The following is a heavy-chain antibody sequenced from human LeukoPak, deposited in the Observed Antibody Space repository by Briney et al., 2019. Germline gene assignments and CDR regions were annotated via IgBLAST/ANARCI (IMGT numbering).Heavy chain of an antibody. V-gene: IGHV4-39*07. J-gene: IGHJ4*02. D-gene: IGHD1-26*01. CDR2: IYYSGST. CDR1: GGSISSSSYY. Sequence: PSETLSLTCTVSGGSISSSSYYWGWIRQPPGKGLEWIGSIYYSGSTYYNPSLKSRVTISVDTSKNQFSLKLSSVTAADTAVYYCARGWELKSSFDYRGQGTLVTVSS. CDR3: ARGWELKSSFDY.